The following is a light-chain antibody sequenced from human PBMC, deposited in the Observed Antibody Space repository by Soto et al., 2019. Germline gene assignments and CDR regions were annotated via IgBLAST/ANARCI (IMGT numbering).Light chain of an antibody. CDR2: GAS. J-gene: IGKJ1*01. V-gene: IGKV3-20*01. Sequence: DIVLTQSPGTLSLSPGERATFSCRASQNVGNNYLVWYQHKPGRAPRLLIYGASISVPGLPDRFSGSGSGRDFSLTIARVEPDDFAVYYCQQTATSPRTFGQGTKVEIK. CDR3: QQTATSPRT. CDR1: QNVGNNY.